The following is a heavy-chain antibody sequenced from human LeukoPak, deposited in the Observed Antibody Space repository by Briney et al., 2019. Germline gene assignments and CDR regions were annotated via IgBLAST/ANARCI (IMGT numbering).Heavy chain of an antibody. Sequence: GGSLRLACAASGFTFSSYWMHWVRQAPGKGLVWVSRINSDGSSTSYADSVKGRFTISGDNAKNTLYLQMNSLRAEDTAVYYCARVAARLNWFDPWGQGTLVTVSS. CDR2: INSDGSST. V-gene: IGHV3-74*01. J-gene: IGHJ5*02. D-gene: IGHD6-6*01. CDR3: ARVAARLNWFDP. CDR1: GFTFSSYW.